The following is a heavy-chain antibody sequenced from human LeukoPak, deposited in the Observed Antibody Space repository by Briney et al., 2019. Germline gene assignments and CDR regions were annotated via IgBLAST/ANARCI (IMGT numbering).Heavy chain of an antibody. D-gene: IGHD3-22*01. J-gene: IGHJ3*02. V-gene: IGHV3-48*04. Sequence: GGSLRLSCAASGFTFSSYAMSWVRQAPGKGLEWVSYISSSGSTIYYADSVKGRFTISRDNAKNSLYLQMNSLRAEDTAVYYCAREGDRPGAFDIWGQGTMVTVSS. CDR2: ISSSGSTI. CDR3: AREGDRPGAFDI. CDR1: GFTFSSYA.